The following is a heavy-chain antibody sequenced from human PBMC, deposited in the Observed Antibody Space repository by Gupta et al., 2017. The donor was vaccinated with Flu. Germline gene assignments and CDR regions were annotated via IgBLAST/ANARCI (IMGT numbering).Heavy chain of an antibody. CDR1: GFTFSSYS. D-gene: IGHD1-26*01. V-gene: IGHV3-21*01. Sequence: EVQLVESGGGLVKPGGSLRLSCAASGFTFSSYSLNWVRQAPGKGLEWVSSISSSSSYIYYADSVKGRFTISRDNAKNSLYLQMNSLRAEDTAVYYCARLPRGMGLRYAFDYWGQGTLVTVSS. CDR3: ARLPRGMGLRYAFDY. CDR2: ISSSSSYI. J-gene: IGHJ4*02.